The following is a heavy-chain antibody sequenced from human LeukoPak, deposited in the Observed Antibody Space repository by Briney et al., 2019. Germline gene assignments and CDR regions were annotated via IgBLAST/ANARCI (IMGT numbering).Heavy chain of an antibody. D-gene: IGHD3-9*01. J-gene: IGHJ4*02. CDR1: GFIVSSNY. CDR2: IYSGGST. Sequence: GGSLRLSCAASGFIVSSNYMSWVRQAPGKGLEWVSFIYSGGSTFYADSVKGRFTISRDNSKNTLYLQMNSLRAEDTAVYYCARTNRYYDVLTGYYLVIDYWGQGTLVTVSS. V-gene: IGHV3-53*01. CDR3: ARTNRYYDVLTGYYLVIDY.